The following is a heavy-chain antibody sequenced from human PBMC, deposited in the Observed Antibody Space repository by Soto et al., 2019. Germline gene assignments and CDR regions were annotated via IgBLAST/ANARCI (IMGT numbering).Heavy chain of an antibody. CDR2: IIPIFRTT. Sequence: QVQLVQSGAEVERPGSSVKVSCKASGGTFSRKALSWLRQAPGQGFEWMGGIIPIFRTTNYAQTFQGRVTITADESATTAYMELSGLTSEDAAVYYCASSSTSSGADYYGVDVWGQWTTVTVSS. CDR1: GGTFSRKA. CDR3: ASSSTSSGADYYGVDV. J-gene: IGHJ6*02. V-gene: IGHV1-69*01. D-gene: IGHD6-6*01.